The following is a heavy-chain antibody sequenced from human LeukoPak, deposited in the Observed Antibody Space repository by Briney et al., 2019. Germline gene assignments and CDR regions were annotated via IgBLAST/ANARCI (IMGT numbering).Heavy chain of an antibody. D-gene: IGHD4-17*01. Sequence: ASVKVSCKASGGTFSSYAISWVRQAPGQGLEWMGRIIPIFGTANYAQKFQGRVTITTDESTSTAYMELSSLRSEDTAVYYCARYADYCDYNWFDHWGQGTLVTVSS. V-gene: IGHV1-69*05. J-gene: IGHJ5*02. CDR3: ARYADYCDYNWFDH. CDR2: IIPIFGTA. CDR1: GGTFSSYA.